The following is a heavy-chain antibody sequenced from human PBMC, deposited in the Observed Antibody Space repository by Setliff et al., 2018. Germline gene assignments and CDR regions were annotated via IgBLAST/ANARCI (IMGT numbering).Heavy chain of an antibody. CDR3: ARWGYSYGSGRIDMDV. V-gene: IGHV3-21*01. J-gene: IGHJ6*02. D-gene: IGHD5-18*01. CDR2: ISSSSSYI. Sequence: GGSLRLSCAASGFTFSSYSMNWVRQAPGKGLEWVSSISSSSSYIYYADSVKGRFTISRDNAKNSLYLQMNSLRAEDTAVYYCARWGYSYGSGRIDMDVWGQGTTVTVSS. CDR1: GFTFSSYS.